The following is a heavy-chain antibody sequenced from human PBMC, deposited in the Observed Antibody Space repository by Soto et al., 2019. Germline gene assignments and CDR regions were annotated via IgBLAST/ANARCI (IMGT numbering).Heavy chain of an antibody. V-gene: IGHV4-31*03. CDR2: IYYSGNT. CDR3: ARVWGGFWSGYCDCCLGL. D-gene: IGHD3-3*01. J-gene: IGHJ2*01. Sequence: QVQLQESGPGLVKPSQTLSLTCTVSGGSISSGGYYWSWIRQHPGKGLEWIGYIYYSGNTYYNPYRESRVTRSGHTSNHHFCRQLRSVTAADAAVYYCARVWGGFWSGYCDCCLGLWGRGNLVTVSS. CDR1: GGSISSGGYY.